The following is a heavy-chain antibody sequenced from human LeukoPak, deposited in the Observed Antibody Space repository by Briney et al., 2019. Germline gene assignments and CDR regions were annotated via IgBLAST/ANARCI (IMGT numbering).Heavy chain of an antibody. D-gene: IGHD6-13*01. CDR3: AKDLRPVIAAADVGDAFDV. Sequence: GGSLRLSCAASGFTFSYYARSWVRQAPGKGLEWVSAIITGGGSTYYAASVEGRFPISRDNSKNTLYLQMNSLRAEATAVYYCAKDLRPVIAAADVGDAFDVWGQGTMVAVSS. V-gene: IGHV3-23*01. CDR1: GFTFSYYA. J-gene: IGHJ3*01. CDR2: IITGGGST.